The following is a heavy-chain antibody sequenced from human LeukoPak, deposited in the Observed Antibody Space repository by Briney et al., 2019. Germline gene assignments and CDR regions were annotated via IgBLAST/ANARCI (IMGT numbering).Heavy chain of an antibody. V-gene: IGHV4-39*01. J-gene: IGHJ4*02. Sequence: SETLSLTCTVSGGSISSSSYYWGWIRQPPGKGLEWIGSIYYSGSTYYNPSLKSRVTISVDTSKNQFSLKLSSVTAADTAVYYCARHSVYGGYDYWGQGTLVTASS. D-gene: IGHD3-10*02. CDR3: ARHSVYGGYDY. CDR2: IYYSGST. CDR1: GGSISSSSYY.